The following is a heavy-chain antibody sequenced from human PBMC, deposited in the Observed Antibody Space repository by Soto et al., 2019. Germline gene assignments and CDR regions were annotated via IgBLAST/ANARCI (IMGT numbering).Heavy chain of an antibody. D-gene: IGHD3-16*01. CDR3: AKRGRLDYWYFDL. CDR2: ISGSGGST. Sequence: EVQLLESGGGLVQPGGSLILSSAASGFTFSSYAMSWVRQAPWKGLEWVSAISGSGGSTYYADSVKGRFTISRDNSKNTLYLQMNSLRAEDTAVYYCAKRGRLDYWYFDLWGRGTLVTVSS. V-gene: IGHV3-23*01. J-gene: IGHJ2*01. CDR1: GFTFSSYA.